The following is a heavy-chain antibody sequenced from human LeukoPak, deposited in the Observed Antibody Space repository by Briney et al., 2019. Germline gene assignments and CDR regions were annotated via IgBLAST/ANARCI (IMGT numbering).Heavy chain of an antibody. Sequence: SETLSLTCSVSGASINSGSYYWGWIRQPPGKGLEWIGSIYYSGSTYYNSSLKSRVAISVDTSKNQFSLELNSVTAGDTAMYYCARHAGDYNPFDYWGQGTLVTVSS. D-gene: IGHD4-11*01. CDR3: ARHAGDYNPFDY. J-gene: IGHJ4*02. CDR1: GASINSGSYY. CDR2: IYYSGST. V-gene: IGHV4-39*01.